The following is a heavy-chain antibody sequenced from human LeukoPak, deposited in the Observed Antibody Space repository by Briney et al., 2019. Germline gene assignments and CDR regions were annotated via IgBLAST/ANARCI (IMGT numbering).Heavy chain of an antibody. CDR1: GGSIGRYY. CDR2: VYNSGTT. V-gene: IGHV4-4*07. J-gene: IGHJ4*02. CDR3: ASDGGRSNLAVL. Sequence: SETLSLTCTVSGGSIGRYYWSWMRQFAGNGLEWIGRVYNSGTTHYNPSLKSRVTISVDTSKNQISLKLTSVTAADTAVYYCASDGGRSNLAVLWGQGTLVTVSS. D-gene: IGHD6-19*01.